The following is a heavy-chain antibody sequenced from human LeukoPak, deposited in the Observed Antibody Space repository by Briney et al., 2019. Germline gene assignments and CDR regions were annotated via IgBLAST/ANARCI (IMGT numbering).Heavy chain of an antibody. J-gene: IGHJ4*02. Sequence: GGSLRLSCAASGLTFSDYGMIWVRQAPGKGLEWVSYITRSSALHYADSVKGRFTISRDNAKNSLYLQMNSLGAEDTAVYYCARPYDTRGYFPDYWGQGTLVTVSS. CDR2: ITRSSAL. D-gene: IGHD3-22*01. V-gene: IGHV3-69-1*01. CDR3: ARPYDTRGYFPDY. CDR1: GLTFSDYG.